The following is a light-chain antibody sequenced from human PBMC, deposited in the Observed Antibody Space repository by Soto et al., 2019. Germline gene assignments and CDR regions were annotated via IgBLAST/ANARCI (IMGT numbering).Light chain of an antibody. CDR1: SSNIGSNY. CDR3: AAWDDSLSADVV. J-gene: IGLJ2*01. Sequence: QSVLTQPPSASGTPGQRVTISCSGSSSNIGSNYVYWYQQLPGTAPKLLIYRNNQRPSGVPDRFSGSKSGTSASLAISVLRSEDEADYYCAAWDDSLSADVVFGGGTQLTVL. CDR2: RNN. V-gene: IGLV1-47*01.